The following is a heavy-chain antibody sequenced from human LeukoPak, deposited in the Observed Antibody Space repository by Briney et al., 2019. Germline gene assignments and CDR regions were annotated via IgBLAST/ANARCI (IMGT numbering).Heavy chain of an antibody. J-gene: IGHJ6*03. CDR2: IKQDGSEK. CDR1: GFTFSSYW. CDR3: ASFVLEWLFDYYMDV. D-gene: IGHD3-3*01. Sequence: GGSLRLSCAASGFTFSSYWMSWVRQAPGKGLEWVANIKQDGSEKYYVDSVKGRFTISRGNAKNSLYLQMNSLRAEDTAVYYCASFVLEWLFDYYMDVWGKGTTVTVSS. V-gene: IGHV3-7*01.